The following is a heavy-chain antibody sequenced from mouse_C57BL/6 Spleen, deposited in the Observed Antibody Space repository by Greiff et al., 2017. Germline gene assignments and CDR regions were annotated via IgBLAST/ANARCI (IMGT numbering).Heavy chain of an antibody. D-gene: IGHD2-1*01. CDR1: GYSITSGYD. Sequence: EVKLVESGPGMVKPSQSLSLTCTVTGYSITSGYDWHWIRHFPGNKLEWMGYISYSGSTNYNPSLKSRISITHDTSKNHFFLKLNSVTTEDTATYYCAREDGNYSWFAYWGQGTLVTVSA. CDR2: ISYSGST. CDR3: AREDGNYSWFAY. V-gene: IGHV3-1*01. J-gene: IGHJ3*01.